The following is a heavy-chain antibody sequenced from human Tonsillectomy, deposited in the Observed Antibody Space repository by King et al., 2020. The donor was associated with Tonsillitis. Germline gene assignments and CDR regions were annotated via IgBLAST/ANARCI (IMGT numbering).Heavy chain of an antibody. D-gene: IGHD1-1*01. CDR1: GYIFTLYY. CDR2: VDPNTGGT. Sequence: QLVQSGAEMKKPGGSVKVSCKASGYIFTLYYIHWMRQAPGQGLEWMGVVDPNTGGTTYAQKFQDRVTMTRETSTSTVYMEVNSLRSEDTAVYYCAKISQSGRPVDTTDSWGQGTLVSVSS. CDR3: AKISQSGRPVDTTDS. J-gene: IGHJ5*01. V-gene: IGHV1-46*01.